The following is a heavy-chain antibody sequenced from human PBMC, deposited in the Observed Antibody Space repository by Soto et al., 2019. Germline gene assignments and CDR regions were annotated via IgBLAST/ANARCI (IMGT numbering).Heavy chain of an antibody. D-gene: IGHD3-3*01. CDR3: ARLDFRSGYYGGRFDP. Sequence: SETLSLTCTVSGDSVNNNDFYWAWIRQPPGKGLEWVVTIFYSGTTYHNLSLKGRVTASVDRSENQFSLKLTSVTASDTAAYYCARLDFRSGYYGGRFDPWGQGTLVTVSS. J-gene: IGHJ5*02. CDR1: GDSVNNNDFY. CDR2: IFYSGTT. V-gene: IGHV4-39*01.